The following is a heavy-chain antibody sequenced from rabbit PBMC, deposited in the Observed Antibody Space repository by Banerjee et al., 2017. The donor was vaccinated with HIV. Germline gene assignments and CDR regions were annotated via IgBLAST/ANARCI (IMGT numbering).Heavy chain of an antibody. J-gene: IGHJ4*01. CDR1: GFDFSSYG. D-gene: IGHD4-2*01. CDR3: ASGGSSDTGCNL. V-gene: IGHV1S45*01. CDR2: IYPDNGST. Sequence: QEQLVESGGGLVQPGGSLKLSCKASGFDFSSYGVSWVRQAPGKGLEWIACIYPDNGSTYYASWVNGRFTISKTSSTTVTLQMTSLTAADTATYFCASGGSSDTGCNLWGPGTLVTVS.